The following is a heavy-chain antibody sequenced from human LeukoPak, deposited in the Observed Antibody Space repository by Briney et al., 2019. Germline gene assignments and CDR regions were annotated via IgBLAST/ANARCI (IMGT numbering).Heavy chain of an antibody. D-gene: IGHD6-13*01. Sequence: ASVKVSCKASGYTFTSYGISWVRQAPGQGLEWMGWISAYNGNTNYAQKLQGRVTMTTDTSTSTAYMELRSLRSDDTAVYYCARDSIAASRNWFDPWGQGTLVTVSS. CDR2: ISAYNGNT. J-gene: IGHJ5*02. CDR1: GYTFTSYG. CDR3: ARDSIAASRNWFDP. V-gene: IGHV1-18*01.